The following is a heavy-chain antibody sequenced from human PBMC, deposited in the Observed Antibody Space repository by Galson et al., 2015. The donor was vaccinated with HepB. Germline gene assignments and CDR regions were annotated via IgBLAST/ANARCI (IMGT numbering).Heavy chain of an antibody. CDR2: ISSSSSTI. V-gene: IGHV3-48*04. J-gene: IGHJ1*01. D-gene: IGHD6-13*01. CDR1: GFTFSSYS. Sequence: SLRLSCAASGFTFSSYSMNWVRQAPGKGLEWVSYISSSSSTIYYADSVKGRFTISRDNAKNSLYLQMNSLRAEDTAVYYCARDLRQQQLVLLEEYFQHWGQGTLVTVSS. CDR3: ARDLRQQQLVLLEEYFQH.